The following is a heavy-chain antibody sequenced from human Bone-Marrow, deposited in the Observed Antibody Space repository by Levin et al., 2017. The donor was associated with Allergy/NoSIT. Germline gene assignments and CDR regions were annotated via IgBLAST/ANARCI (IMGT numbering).Heavy chain of an antibody. J-gene: IGHJ4*02. Sequence: SETLSLTCTVSGGSIGSGGYSWTWIRQPPGKGLEWIGYIYHTGHTYYNPSLKTRVTISVDRSKNQFSLRVSSMTAADTAMYYCGRGDCSTTSCYTAHVMDYWGQGTLVTVSS. CDR1: GGSIGSGGYS. D-gene: IGHD2-2*02. V-gene: IGHV4-30-2*01. CDR2: IYHTGHT. CDR3: GRGDCSTTSCYTAHVMDY.